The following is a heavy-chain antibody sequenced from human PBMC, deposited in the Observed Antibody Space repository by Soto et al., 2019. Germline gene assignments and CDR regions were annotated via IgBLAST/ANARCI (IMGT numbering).Heavy chain of an antibody. D-gene: IGHD6-19*01. V-gene: IGHV3-15*01. J-gene: IGHJ4*02. Sequence: PGGSLRLSCAASGFTFSNAWMSWVRQAPGKGLEWVGRIKSKTDGGTTDYAAPVKGRFTISRDDSKNTLYLQMNSLKTEDTAVYYCTTYSSGWMGSYYFDYWGQGTLVTVSS. CDR3: TTYSSGWMGSYYFDY. CDR2: IKSKTDGGTT. CDR1: GFTFSNAW.